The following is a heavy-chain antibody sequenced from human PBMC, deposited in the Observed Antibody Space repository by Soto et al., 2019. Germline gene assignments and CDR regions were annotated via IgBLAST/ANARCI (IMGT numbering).Heavy chain of an antibody. CDR2: VYYSGST. V-gene: IGHV4-59*01. CDR3: ARGSSLVQN. CDR1: GASISSYY. J-gene: IGHJ4*02. D-gene: IGHD6-13*01. Sequence: PSETLSLTCTVSGASISSYYWSWIRQPPGKGLEWIGYVYYSGSTNYSPSLKSRVTISVDTSKNQFSLKLSSVTPADTAVYYCARGSSLVQNWGQGTLVT.